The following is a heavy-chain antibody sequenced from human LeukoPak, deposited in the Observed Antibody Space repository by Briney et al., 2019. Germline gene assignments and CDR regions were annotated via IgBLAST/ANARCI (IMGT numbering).Heavy chain of an antibody. CDR3: AKNKITMVRGAPDP. Sequence: QTGGSLRLSCAASGFTFSDYYMSWVRQAPGKGLEWVSAISGSGGSTYYADSVKGRFTISRDNSKNTLYLQMNSLRAEDTAVYYCAKNKITMVRGAPDPWGQGTLVTVSS. CDR2: ISGSGGST. J-gene: IGHJ5*02. D-gene: IGHD3-10*01. V-gene: IGHV3-23*01. CDR1: GFTFSDYY.